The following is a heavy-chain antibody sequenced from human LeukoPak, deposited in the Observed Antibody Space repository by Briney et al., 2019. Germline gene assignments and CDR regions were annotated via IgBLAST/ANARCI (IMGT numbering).Heavy chain of an antibody. CDR2: IKRDGNEK. J-gene: IGHJ5*01. CDR3: AKEGAYPIITYDS. V-gene: IGHV3-7*01. D-gene: IGHD3-10*01. Sequence: PGGSLRLSCAASGFTFSSYWMNWVRQAPGKGLEWVANIKRDGNEKNYVDSVKGRFSISRDNAKNSLYLQMDSLRAEDTAVYYCAKEGAYPIITYDSWGQGALVTASS. CDR1: GFTFSSYW.